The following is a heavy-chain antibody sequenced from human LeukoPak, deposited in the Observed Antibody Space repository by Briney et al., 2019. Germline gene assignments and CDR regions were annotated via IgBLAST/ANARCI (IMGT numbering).Heavy chain of an antibody. Sequence: SVKVSCKASGGTFSSYAISWVRQAPGQGLEWMGGIIPVFGTSNYAQKFQGRDTITADESTRTAYMELSSLRSEDTAVYYCARVTGGRYCSTTSCYMRGWFDPWGQGTLVTVSS. D-gene: IGHD2-2*02. CDR3: ARVTGGRYCSTTSCYMRGWFDP. J-gene: IGHJ5*02. CDR2: IIPVFGTS. CDR1: GGTFSSYA. V-gene: IGHV1-69*13.